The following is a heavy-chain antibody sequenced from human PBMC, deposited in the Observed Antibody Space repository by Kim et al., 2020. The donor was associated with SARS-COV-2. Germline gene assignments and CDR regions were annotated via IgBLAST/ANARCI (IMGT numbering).Heavy chain of an antibody. J-gene: IGHJ5*02. CDR2: IYYSGST. Sequence: SETLSLTCTVSGASISSDGYYWSWIRQHPGKGLEWIGYIYYSGSTYYNPSLKSRVTISVDTSRNQFSLKLNSLTAADTAVYYCARNAHQWLVPHNWFDPWGQGTLVTVSS. CDR3: ARNAHQWLVPHNWFDP. V-gene: IGHV4-31*03. D-gene: IGHD6-19*01. CDR1: GASISSDGYY.